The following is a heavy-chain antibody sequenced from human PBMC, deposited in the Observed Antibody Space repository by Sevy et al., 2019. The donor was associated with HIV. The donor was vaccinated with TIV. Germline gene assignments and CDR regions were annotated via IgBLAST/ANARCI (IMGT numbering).Heavy chain of an antibody. D-gene: IGHD6-19*01. Sequence: GGSLRLSCAASGFTFSSYSMNWVRQAPGKGLEWVSSISSSSSYIYYADSVKGRFTISRDNAKNSLYLQMNSLRAEDTDVYYCASDGGIAVATGSFDIWGQGTLVTVSS. CDR2: ISSSSSYI. J-gene: IGHJ3*02. V-gene: IGHV3-21*01. CDR3: ASDGGIAVATGSFDI. CDR1: GFTFSSYS.